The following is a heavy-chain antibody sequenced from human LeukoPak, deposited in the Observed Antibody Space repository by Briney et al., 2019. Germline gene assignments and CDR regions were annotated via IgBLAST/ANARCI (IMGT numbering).Heavy chain of an antibody. V-gene: IGHV3-7*05. CDR2: INEDGSKK. CDR1: GFTFSSHW. D-gene: IGHD3-10*01. CDR3: DYRGE. J-gene: IGHJ4*02. Sequence: KPGGSLRLSCAASGFTFSSHWMHWVRQASGKGLEWVANINEDGSKKSYVDSVKGRFTISRDNAKNSLYLQMNSLRAEDTAVYYCDYRGEWGQGILVTVSS.